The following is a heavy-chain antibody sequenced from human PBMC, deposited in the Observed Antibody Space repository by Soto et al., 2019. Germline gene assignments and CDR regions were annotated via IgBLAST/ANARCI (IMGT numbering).Heavy chain of an antibody. CDR2: ISRSGDII. J-gene: IGHJ3*01. CDR1: GFSFGDFY. D-gene: IGHD3-3*01. V-gene: IGHV3-11*01. Sequence: QVQLVESGGGLVKPGESLRLSCVASGFSFGDFYMSWVRQAPGKGLEWVSYISRSGDIIYYADSVRGRVSISRDNAKNSLYLQINSLRAEDAAAYYCARAANVYDFGFDLWGQGTMVTVSS. CDR3: ARAANVYDFGFDL.